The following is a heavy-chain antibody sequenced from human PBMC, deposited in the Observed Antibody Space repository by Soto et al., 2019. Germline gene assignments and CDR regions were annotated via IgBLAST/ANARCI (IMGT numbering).Heavy chain of an antibody. J-gene: IGHJ6*02. V-gene: IGHV1-18*01. CDR3: ARMGDVPYYYYGMDV. CDR1: GYTFTTYG. CDR2: INGYNGNA. D-gene: IGHD3-16*01. Sequence: QVQLVQSGAEVKKPGASVTVSCKASGYTFTTYGVSWVRQAPGQGLEWLGWINGYNGNAKYAENLQGRVTMTTDTSTSTAYMELRSLRSDDTADYYCARMGDVPYYYYGMDVWGQWTTVTVSS.